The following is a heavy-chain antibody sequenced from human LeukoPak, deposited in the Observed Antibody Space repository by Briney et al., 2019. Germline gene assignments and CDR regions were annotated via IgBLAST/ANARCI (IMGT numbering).Heavy chain of an antibody. V-gene: IGHV4-34*01. Sequence: SETLSLTCAVYGGSFSGYYWSWIRQPPGKGLEWIGEINHSGGTNYNPSLKSRVTISVDTSKNQFSLKLSSVTAADTAVYYCARGGYCSGGSCYSGSWLDYWGQGTLVTVSS. D-gene: IGHD2-15*01. J-gene: IGHJ4*02. CDR2: INHSGGT. CDR1: GGSFSGYY. CDR3: ARGGYCSGGSCYSGSWLDY.